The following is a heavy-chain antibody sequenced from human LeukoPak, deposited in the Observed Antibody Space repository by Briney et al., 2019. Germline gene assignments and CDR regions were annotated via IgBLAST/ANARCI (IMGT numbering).Heavy chain of an antibody. CDR2: VRYDGGNK. Sequence: GGSLRLSCAASGFTFSSYGMHWVRQAPGKGLEWVAFVRYDGGNKYYADSVKGRLTISRDNSNNTLYLQMNGLRAEDTAVYYCARDPAAGDDYWGQGTLVTVSS. J-gene: IGHJ4*02. CDR3: ARDPAAGDDY. V-gene: IGHV3-30*02. D-gene: IGHD6-13*01. CDR1: GFTFSSYG.